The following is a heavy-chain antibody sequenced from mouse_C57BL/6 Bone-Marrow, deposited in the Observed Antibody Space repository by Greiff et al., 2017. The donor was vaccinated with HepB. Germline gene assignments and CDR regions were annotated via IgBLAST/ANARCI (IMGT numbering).Heavy chain of an antibody. CDR2: ISSGGSYT. J-gene: IGHJ3*01. V-gene: IGHV5-6*01. D-gene: IGHD2-3*01. CDR1: GFTFSSYG. Sequence: EVKLMESGGDLVKPGGSLKLSCAASGFTFSSYGMSWVRQTPDKRLEWVATISSGGSYTYYPDSVKGRFTISRDNAKNTLYLQMSSLKSEDTAMYYCARPYDGYYVAYWGQGTLVTVSA. CDR3: ARPYDGYYVAY.